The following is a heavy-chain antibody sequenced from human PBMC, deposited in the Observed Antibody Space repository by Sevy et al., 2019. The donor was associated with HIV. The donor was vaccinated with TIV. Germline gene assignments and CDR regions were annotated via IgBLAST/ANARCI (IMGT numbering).Heavy chain of an antibody. D-gene: IGHD3-10*01. J-gene: IGHJ6*03. Sequence: GGSLRLSCAASGFTFSSYAMHWVRQAPGKGLEWVAVISYDGSNKYYADSVKGRFTISRDNSKNTLYLQMNSLRAEDTAVYYCARDYLDGIVLWCYYMDVWGKGTTVTVSS. CDR3: ARDYLDGIVLWCYYMDV. V-gene: IGHV3-30-3*01. CDR1: GFTFSSYA. CDR2: ISYDGSNK.